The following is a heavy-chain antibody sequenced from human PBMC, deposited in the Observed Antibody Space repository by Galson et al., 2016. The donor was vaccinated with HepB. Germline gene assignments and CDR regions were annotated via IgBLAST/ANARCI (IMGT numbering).Heavy chain of an antibody. V-gene: IGHV3-30-3*01. D-gene: IGHD5-12*01. CDR2: ISYDGSHK. Sequence: SLRLSCAASGFTFSTYAMHWVRQAPGKGLEWVAVISYDGSHKHYRDSVKGRFTISRDNSKNTLSLQMNSLSREDTAVYYCARPRGWPQYYYGLDVWGQGTTVTVSS. CDR1: GFTFSTYA. CDR3: ARPRGWPQYYYGLDV. J-gene: IGHJ6*02.